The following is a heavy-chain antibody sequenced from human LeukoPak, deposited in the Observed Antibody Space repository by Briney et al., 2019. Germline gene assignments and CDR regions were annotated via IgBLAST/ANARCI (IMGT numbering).Heavy chain of an antibody. CDR2: ISGSGGST. V-gene: IGHV3-23*01. Sequence: PGGSLRLSCAASGFAFSSFGMNWVRQAPGKGLEWVSAISGSGGSTYYADSVKGRFTISRDNSKNTLYLQMNSLRAEDTAVYYCAKDVFLAVAGYFDYWGQGTLVTVSS. D-gene: IGHD6-19*01. J-gene: IGHJ4*02. CDR3: AKDVFLAVAGYFDY. CDR1: GFAFSSFG.